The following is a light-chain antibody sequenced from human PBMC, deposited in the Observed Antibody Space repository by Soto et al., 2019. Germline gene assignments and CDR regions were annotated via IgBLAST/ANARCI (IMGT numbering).Light chain of an antibody. V-gene: IGKV1-5*01. CDR1: QSISSW. CDR3: LQDFNYPWT. J-gene: IGKJ1*01. Sequence: DIQMTQSPTTLSASVGDRVTITCRASQSISSWLAWYQQKPGKAPKLLIYDAYSLQSGVPSRFSGSGFGTDLTLTISSLQPEDFETYYCLQDFNYPWTFGQGTKVDIK. CDR2: DAY.